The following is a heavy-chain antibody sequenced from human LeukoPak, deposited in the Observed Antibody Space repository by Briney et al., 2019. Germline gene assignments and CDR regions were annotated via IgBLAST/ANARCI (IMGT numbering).Heavy chain of an antibody. Sequence: SETLSLTCTVSGGSISSGGYYWSWIRQHPGKGLEWIGYIYYSGSTYYNPSLKSRVTISVDTSKNQFSLKLSSVTAADTAVYYCVLGFGEFSWFDPWGQGTLGTVSS. D-gene: IGHD3-10*01. V-gene: IGHV4-31*03. CDR3: VLGFGEFSWFDP. CDR2: IYYSGST. CDR1: GGSISSGGYY. J-gene: IGHJ5*02.